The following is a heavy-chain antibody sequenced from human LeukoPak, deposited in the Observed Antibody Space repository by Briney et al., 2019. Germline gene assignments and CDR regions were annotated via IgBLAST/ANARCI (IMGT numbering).Heavy chain of an antibody. CDR1: GFTFSSYS. CDR2: ISSDGDNT. V-gene: IGHV3-64*02. Sequence: GGSLRLSCAASGFTFSSYSMHWVRQAPGKGLEYVSVISSDGDNTYYADSVKGRFTISRDNSKNTLYLQMGSLRAKDMAVYYCARAALEYCGGDCLDYWGQGTLVTVPS. CDR3: ARAALEYCGGDCLDY. J-gene: IGHJ4*02. D-gene: IGHD2-21*01.